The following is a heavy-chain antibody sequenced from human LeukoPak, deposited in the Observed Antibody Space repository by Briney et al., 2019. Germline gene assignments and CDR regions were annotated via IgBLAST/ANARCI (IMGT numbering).Heavy chain of an antibody. V-gene: IGHV3-74*01. CDR1: GFTFSPYW. CDR3: ARALPAFTI. Sequence: PGGSLGLSCAASGFTFSPYWMHWVRQAPGKGLVWVSRSNTDASSTNYADSVKGRFTISRDNAKNTLYLQMNSLRAEDTAVYYCARALPAFTIWGQGTMVTVSS. CDR2: SNTDASST. J-gene: IGHJ3*02. D-gene: IGHD2-15*01.